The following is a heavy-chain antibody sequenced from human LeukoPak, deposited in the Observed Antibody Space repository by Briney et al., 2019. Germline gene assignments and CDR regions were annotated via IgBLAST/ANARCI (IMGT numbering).Heavy chain of an antibody. J-gene: IGHJ4*02. CDR1: GFTFSSHN. Sequence: GGSLRLSCAASGFTFSSHNMNWVRQAPGKGLEWVSYISSSSSTIYYADSVKGRFTISRDNANNSLYLQMNSLRVEDTAVYYCARVRLGESSIADYWGQGTLVTVSS. CDR3: ARVRLGESSIADY. CDR2: ISSSSSTI. V-gene: IGHV3-48*01. D-gene: IGHD3-16*01.